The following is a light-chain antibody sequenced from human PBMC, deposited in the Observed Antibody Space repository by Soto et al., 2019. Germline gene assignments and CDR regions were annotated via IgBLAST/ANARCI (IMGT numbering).Light chain of an antibody. J-gene: IGKJ1*01. CDR1: QSVSSN. CDR2: GAS. V-gene: IGKV3-15*01. Sequence: EIVMTQSPATLSVSPGERATLSCRASQSVSSNLAWYQQKLGQAPRLLIYGASTRATGIPARFSGSGSGTEFTLTISSLQSEDFAVYYCQQYNNWPPRAWTFGQGTKVEIK. CDR3: QQYNNWPPRAWT.